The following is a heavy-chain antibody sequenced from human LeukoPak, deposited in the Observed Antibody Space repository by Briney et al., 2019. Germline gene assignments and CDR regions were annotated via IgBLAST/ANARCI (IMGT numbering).Heavy chain of an antibody. CDR2: IYSSGST. V-gene: IGHV4-39*07. CDR1: GGSIGTTSYY. CDR3: ASHYDILTGLAYFDY. D-gene: IGHD3-9*01. J-gene: IGHJ4*02. Sequence: SETLSLTCTVSGGSIGTTSYYWGWIRQTPGKGLEWIGSIYSSGSTYYNPSLKSPFTISVDTSKNQFSLKLSSVTAADTAIYYCASHYDILTGLAYFDYWGQGTLVTVSS.